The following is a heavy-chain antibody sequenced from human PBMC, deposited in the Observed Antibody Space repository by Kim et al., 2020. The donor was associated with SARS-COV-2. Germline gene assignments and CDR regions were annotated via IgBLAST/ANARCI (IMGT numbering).Heavy chain of an antibody. CDR3: TRDDFWSGYLRF. CDR2: T. D-gene: IGHD3-3*01. V-gene: IGHV3-49*02. J-gene: IGHJ4*02. Sequence: TENAPSVKGRLTISRDDSKSIAYLQMNSLKTEDTAVYYCTRDDFWSGYLRFWGQGTLVTVSS.